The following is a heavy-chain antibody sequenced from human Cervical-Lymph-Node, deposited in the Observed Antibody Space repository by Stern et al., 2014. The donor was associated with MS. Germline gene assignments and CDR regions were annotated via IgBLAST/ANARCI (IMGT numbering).Heavy chain of an antibody. CDR1: GYTFTSYW. CDR3: ARQRYFDY. Sequence: MQLVQSGPEVKRPGESLKISCQASGYTFTSYWIGWVRQMPGKGLEWIAIIFPGGSDIRYSPSFQGQVTISADKSRSTAYLQWNTLKASDTAIYYCARQRYFDYWGQGTLVTVSS. CDR2: IFPGGSDI. J-gene: IGHJ4*02. V-gene: IGHV5-51*01.